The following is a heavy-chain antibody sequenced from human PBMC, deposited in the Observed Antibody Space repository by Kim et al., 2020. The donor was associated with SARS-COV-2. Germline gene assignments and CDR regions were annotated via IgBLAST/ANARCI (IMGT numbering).Heavy chain of an antibody. V-gene: IGHV5-51*01. CDR1: GYSFTSYW. J-gene: IGHJ4*02. Sequence: GESLKISCKGSGYSFTSYWIGWVRQMPGKGLEWMGIIYPGDSDTRYSPSFQGQVTISADKSISTAYLQWSSLKASDTAMYYCARRRGRWLVRSAPFDYWGQGTLVTVSS. CDR3: ARRRGRWLVRSAPFDY. D-gene: IGHD6-19*01. CDR2: IYPGDSDT.